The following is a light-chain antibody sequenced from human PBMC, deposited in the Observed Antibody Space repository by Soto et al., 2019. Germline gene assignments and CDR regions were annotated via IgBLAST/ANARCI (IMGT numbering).Light chain of an antibody. J-gene: IGLJ2*01. Sequence: QSALTQPPSASGSPGQSVTMSCTGTSSDVGGYDFVSWYQQHPGKAPKLLIYEVTKRPSGVPDRISASKSGNTASLTVSGLQAEDEADYYCSSYAGSNNVLFGGGTKLPS. V-gene: IGLV2-8*01. CDR1: SSDVGGYDF. CDR2: EVT. CDR3: SSYAGSNNVL.